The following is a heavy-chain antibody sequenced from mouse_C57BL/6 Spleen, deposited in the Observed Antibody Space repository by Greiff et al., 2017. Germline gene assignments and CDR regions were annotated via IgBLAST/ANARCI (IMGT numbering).Heavy chain of an antibody. CDR2: IYPGDGDT. V-gene: IGHV1-80*01. CDR1: GYAFSSYW. Sequence: VQLQQSGAELVKPGASVKISCKASGYAFSSYWMNWVKQRPGKGLEWIGQIYPGDGDTNYNGKFKGKATLTADKSSSTAYMQLSSLTSEDSAVXFCAIFCYGSSRDFYAMPSRGSSTLVPASSARQYF. CDR3: AIFCYGSSRDFYAMPSRGSSTLVPASSARQYF. J-gene: IGHJ1*01. D-gene: IGHD1-1*01.